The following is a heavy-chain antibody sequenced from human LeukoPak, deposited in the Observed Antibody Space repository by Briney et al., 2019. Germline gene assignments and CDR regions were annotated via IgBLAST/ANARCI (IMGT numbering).Heavy chain of an antibody. V-gene: IGHV3-21*01. J-gene: IGHJ4*02. Sequence: PGGSLRLSCAASVFTFSSYIMNWVRQAPGKGLEGVSSISSSSSYIYYAESVKGRFTISRDNAKNSLYLPMNSLRAEDMAVYYCARDKVTSCYDWGQGTLVTVSS. CDR1: VFTFSSYI. CDR3: ARDKVTSCYD. D-gene: IGHD2-2*01. CDR2: ISSSSSYI.